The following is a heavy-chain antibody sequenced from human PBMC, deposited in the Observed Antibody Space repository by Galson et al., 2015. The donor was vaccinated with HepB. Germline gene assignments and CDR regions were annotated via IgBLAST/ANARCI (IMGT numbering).Heavy chain of an antibody. CDR1: GFTFSSYG. J-gene: IGHJ6*02. V-gene: IGHV3-33*01. Sequence: SLRLSCAASGFTFSSYGMHWVRQAPGKGLEWVAGIWHDGSNKYYADSVKGRFTISRDNSKNTLYLQMNSLRAEDTAVYFCARSVYQLPPPVRFGMDVWGQGNPGHRLL. CDR3: ARSVYQLPPPVRFGMDV. D-gene: IGHD2-2*01. CDR2: IWHDGSNK.